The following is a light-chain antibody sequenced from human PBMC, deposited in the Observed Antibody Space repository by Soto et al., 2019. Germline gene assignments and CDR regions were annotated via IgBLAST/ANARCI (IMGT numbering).Light chain of an antibody. J-gene: IGLJ2*01. CDR3: CSYAGSDTYVF. CDR1: SSDVGGYNL. CDR2: EGD. Sequence: QLVLTQPASVSGSPGQSITISCTGTSSDVGGYNLVSWYQQYPGKAPKLLIYEGDKRSSGVSDRFSGSKSGNTASLTISGLQAEDEADYHCCSYAGSDTYVFFGGGTKLTVL. V-gene: IGLV2-23*01.